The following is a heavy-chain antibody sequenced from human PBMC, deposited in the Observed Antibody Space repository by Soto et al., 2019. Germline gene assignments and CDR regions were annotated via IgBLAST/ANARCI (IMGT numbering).Heavy chain of an antibody. CDR2: INSDGSST. Sequence: GGSLRLSCAASGFTFSSYWMHWVRQAPGKGLVWVSRINSDGSSTSYADSVKGRFTISRDNAKNTLYLQMNSLRAEDTAVYYCARGPTVTIRYNYYYGMDVWGQGTTVTVSS. CDR1: GFTFSSYW. J-gene: IGHJ6*02. D-gene: IGHD4-17*01. V-gene: IGHV3-74*01. CDR3: ARGPTVTIRYNYYYGMDV.